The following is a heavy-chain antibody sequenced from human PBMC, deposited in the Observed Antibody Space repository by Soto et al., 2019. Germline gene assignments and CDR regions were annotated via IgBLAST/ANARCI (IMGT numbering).Heavy chain of an antibody. CDR1: GGSVSDKTYY. Sequence: SETLSLTCSVSGGSVSDKTYYWSWIRQPPGKRLEWIGYVYYSGTTNYNPSLKSRVTISVDLSKNQFSLRLSSVTTADTALYYCARTTAVPNSLRSRYFFDYWGQGTLVTVSA. CDR2: VYYSGTT. CDR3: ARTTAVPNSLRSRYFFDY. V-gene: IGHV4-61*01. J-gene: IGHJ4*02. D-gene: IGHD4-17*01.